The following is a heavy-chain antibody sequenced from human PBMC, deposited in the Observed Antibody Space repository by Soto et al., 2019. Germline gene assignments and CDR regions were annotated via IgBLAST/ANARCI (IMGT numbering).Heavy chain of an antibody. CDR3: ARAFRVGEEKDAFDI. CDR1: GFTFSSYA. V-gene: IGHV3-30-3*01. CDR2: ISYDGSNK. J-gene: IGHJ3*02. D-gene: IGHD1-26*01. Sequence: QVQLVESGGGVVQPGRSLRLSCAASGFTFSSYAMHWVRQAPGKGLEWVAVISYDGSNKYYADSVKGRFTISRDNSKNTLYLQMNSLRAEDTAVYYCARAFRVGEEKDAFDIWGQGTMVTVSS.